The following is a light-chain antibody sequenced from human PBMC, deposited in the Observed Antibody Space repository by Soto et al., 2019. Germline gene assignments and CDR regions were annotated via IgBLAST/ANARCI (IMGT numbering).Light chain of an antibody. CDR1: QSVRSSY. Sequence: EIVLTQSPGTLSLSPGERATLSCRASQSVRSSYLAWYQQKPGQAPRLLIYGASTRATGIPDRFSGRGSGTYFTLSISSLEPDDFAVYYCQQYGSSPSTFGQGTKLEIK. CDR2: GAS. CDR3: QQYGSSPST. V-gene: IGKV3-20*01. J-gene: IGKJ2*02.